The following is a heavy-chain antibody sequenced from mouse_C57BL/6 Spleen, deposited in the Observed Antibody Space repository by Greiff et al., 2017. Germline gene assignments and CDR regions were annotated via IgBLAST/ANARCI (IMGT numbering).Heavy chain of an antibody. CDR2: ISSGGSYT. Sequence: EVHLVESGGDLVKPGGSLKLSCAASGFTFSSYGMSWVRQTPDKRLEWVATISSGGSYTYYPDSVKGRFTISRDNAKNTLYLQMSSLKSEDTAMYYCARQWDYGSMDYWGQGTSVTVSS. V-gene: IGHV5-6*01. CDR3: ARQWDYGSMDY. J-gene: IGHJ4*01. CDR1: GFTFSSYG. D-gene: IGHD2-4*01.